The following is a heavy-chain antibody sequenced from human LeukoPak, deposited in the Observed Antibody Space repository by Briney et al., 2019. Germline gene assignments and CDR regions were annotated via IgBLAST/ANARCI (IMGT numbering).Heavy chain of an antibody. CDR2: INHSGST. D-gene: IGHD3-16*01. V-gene: IGHV4-34*01. J-gene: IGHJ4*02. CDR1: GGSFSGCY. Sequence: PSETLSLTCAVYGGSFSGCYWSWIRQPPGKGLEWIGEINHSGSTNYNPSLKSRVTISVDTSKNQFSLKLSSVTAADTAVYYCARGRRLGGYFDYWGQGTLVTVSS. CDR3: ARGRRLGGYFDY.